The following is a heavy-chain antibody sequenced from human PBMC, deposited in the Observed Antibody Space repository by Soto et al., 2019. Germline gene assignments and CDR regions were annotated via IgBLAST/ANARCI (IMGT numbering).Heavy chain of an antibody. CDR2: ISGSGGST. Sequence: EVQLLESGGGLVQPGGSLRLSCAASGFTFSSYAMSWVRQAPGKGLEWVSAISGSGGSTYYADSVKGRFTISRDNSKNTLYLQMSSLSAEDTAVYYCAKSLIAAAGTGWFDPWGQGTLVTVSS. J-gene: IGHJ5*02. CDR1: GFTFSSYA. D-gene: IGHD6-13*01. V-gene: IGHV3-23*01. CDR3: AKSLIAAAGTGWFDP.